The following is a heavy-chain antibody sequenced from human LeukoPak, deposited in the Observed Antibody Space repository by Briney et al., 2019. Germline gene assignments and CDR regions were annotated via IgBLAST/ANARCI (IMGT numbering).Heavy chain of an antibody. V-gene: IGHV3-23*01. CDR1: GFTFSSYA. D-gene: IGHD4-23*01. Sequence: PGGSLRLSCAASGFTFSSYAMTWVRQGPGKGLEWVSAISGSGGSAYYADSVKGRFTISRDNSKNTLYLQMNSLRAEDTAVYSCARPREYGGLYHAFDIWGQGTMVTVSS. J-gene: IGHJ3*02. CDR2: ISGSGGSA. CDR3: ARPREYGGLYHAFDI.